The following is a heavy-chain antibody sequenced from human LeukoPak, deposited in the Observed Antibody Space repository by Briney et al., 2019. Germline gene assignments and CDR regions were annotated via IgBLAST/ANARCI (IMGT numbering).Heavy chain of an antibody. D-gene: IGHD6-13*01. CDR2: ITTSTTTI. V-gene: IGHV3-48*02. J-gene: IGHJ4*02. CDR1: GLALSSYY. CDR3: ARQGPAGHLDH. Sequence: GESLRLSCAASGLALSSYYMNWVRQPPGKGLEWVSLITTSTTTIEYADSVKGRFTISRDNARNSLYLEMNSLRDEDTAVYYCARQGPAGHLDHWGQGTLVTVSS.